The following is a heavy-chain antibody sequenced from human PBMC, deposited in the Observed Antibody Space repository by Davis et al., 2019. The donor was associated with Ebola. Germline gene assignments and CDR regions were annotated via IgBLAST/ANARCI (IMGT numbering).Heavy chain of an antibody. Sequence: ASVQVSCKASGYTFTNYGITWVRPAPGQGLDWMGWFNPHNGNTNYAPNVQGRVIMTSDTATTTAYMEVGSLGSDDTAVYYCARAQFPTTSDHWGQGTLVTVSS. CDR1: GYTFTNYG. J-gene: IGHJ4*02. V-gene: IGHV1-18*04. D-gene: IGHD1-1*01. CDR2: FNPHNGNT. CDR3: ARAQFPTTSDH.